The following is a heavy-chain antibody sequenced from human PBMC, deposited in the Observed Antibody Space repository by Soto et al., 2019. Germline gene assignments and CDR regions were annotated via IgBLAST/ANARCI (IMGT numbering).Heavy chain of an antibody. Sequence: ASVKVSCKASGGTFSSYAISWVRQAPGQGLEWMGGIIPIFGTANYAQKFQGRVTITADESTSTAYMELSSLRSEDTAVYYCARGTRSGGQVGDGYNYHFDYWGQGTLVTVSS. V-gene: IGHV1-69*13. CDR1: GGTFSSYA. D-gene: IGHD5-12*01. J-gene: IGHJ4*02. CDR3: ARGTRSGGQVGDGYNYHFDY. CDR2: IIPIFGTA.